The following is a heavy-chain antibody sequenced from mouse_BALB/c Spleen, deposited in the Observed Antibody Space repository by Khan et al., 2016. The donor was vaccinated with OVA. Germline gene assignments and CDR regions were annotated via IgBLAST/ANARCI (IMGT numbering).Heavy chain of an antibody. J-gene: IGHJ4*01. CDR2: ISYSGST. CDR1: GYSITSNYA. Sequence: VQLQQSGPGLVKPSQSLSLTCTVTGYSITSNYAWNWIRQFPGNKLEWMGYISYSGSTSYNPSLKSRISITRDTSKNQFFLQLNSVTTEDTATYYCARSNCYGYAMDYWGQGTSVTVSS. D-gene: IGHD1-1*01. CDR3: ARSNCYGYAMDY. V-gene: IGHV3-2*02.